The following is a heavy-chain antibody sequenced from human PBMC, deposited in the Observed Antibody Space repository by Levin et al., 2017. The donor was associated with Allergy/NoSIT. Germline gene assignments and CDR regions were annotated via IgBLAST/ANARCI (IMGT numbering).Heavy chain of an antibody. CDR2: ISYDGSNK. V-gene: IGHV3-30*18. CDR1: GFTFSSYG. D-gene: IGHD3-16*02. J-gene: IGHJ3*02. Sequence: PGGSLRLSCAASGFTFSSYGMHWVRQAPGKGLEWVAVISYDGSNKYYADSVKGRFTISRDNSKNTLYLQMNSLRAEDTAVYYCAKALGGVIVLRLDAFDIWGQGTMVTVSS. CDR3: AKALGGVIVLRLDAFDI.